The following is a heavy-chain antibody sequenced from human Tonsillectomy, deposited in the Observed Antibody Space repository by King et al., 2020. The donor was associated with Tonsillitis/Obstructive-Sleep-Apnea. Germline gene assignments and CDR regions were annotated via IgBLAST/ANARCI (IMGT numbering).Heavy chain of an antibody. V-gene: IGHV5-10-1*01. Sequence: QLVQSGAEVKKPGESLRLSCKGSGYSFTSYWISWVRQMPGKGLEWMGRIDPSDSYTNYSPSFQGHVTISADKSISTAYLQWSSLKASDTAMYYCARSGPYDFWSGYYLDYYYYMDVWGKGTTVTVSS. CDR1: GYSFTSYW. CDR3: ARSGPYDFWSGYYLDYYYYMDV. CDR2: IDPSDSYT. J-gene: IGHJ6*03. D-gene: IGHD3-3*01.